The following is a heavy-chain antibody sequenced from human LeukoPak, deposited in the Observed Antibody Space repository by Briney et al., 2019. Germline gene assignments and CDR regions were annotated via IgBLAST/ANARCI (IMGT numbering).Heavy chain of an antibody. D-gene: IGHD4/OR15-4a*01. CDR2: IYYSGST. CDR3: ARYANSPYYYAMDV. J-gene: IGHJ6*02. CDR1: GGSIIGYY. V-gene: IGHV4-59*12. Sequence: PSETLSLTCTVSGGSIIGYYLSWIRQPPGKGVEWIGSIYYSGSTNYNPSLKSRVTISVETSKNQFSLKLSSVTAADTAVYYCARYANSPYYYAMDVWGQGTTVTVSS.